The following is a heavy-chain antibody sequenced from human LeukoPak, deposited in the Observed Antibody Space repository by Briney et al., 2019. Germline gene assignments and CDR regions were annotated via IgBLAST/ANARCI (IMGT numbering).Heavy chain of an antibody. D-gene: IGHD3-3*01. V-gene: IGHV3-7*01. Sequence: GGSLRLSCAASGFTFSSYWMSWVRQAPGKGLEWVANIKQDGSEKYYVDSVKGRFTISRDNAKNSLFLLMNSLRAEDTAVYYCARELRFLEWFRPRMAFDIWGQGTMVTVSS. CDR3: ARELRFLEWFRPRMAFDI. CDR1: GFTFSSYW. CDR2: IKQDGSEK. J-gene: IGHJ3*02.